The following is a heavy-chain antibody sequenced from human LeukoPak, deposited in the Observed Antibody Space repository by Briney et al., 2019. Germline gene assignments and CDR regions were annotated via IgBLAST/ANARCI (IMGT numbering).Heavy chain of an antibody. Sequence: WETLSLTCAVSGGSFSGYYWSWVRQPPGKGLEWIGEINHSGSTNYYPSLKSRVTISGDTSKTQFSLKLSSVTAADTAVYYCTRRRIVVVSAASLPYFDYWGQGTLVTVSS. CDR1: GGSFSGYY. V-gene: IGHV4-34*01. CDR3: TRRRIVVVSAASLPYFDY. J-gene: IGHJ4*02. D-gene: IGHD2-2*01. CDR2: INHSGST.